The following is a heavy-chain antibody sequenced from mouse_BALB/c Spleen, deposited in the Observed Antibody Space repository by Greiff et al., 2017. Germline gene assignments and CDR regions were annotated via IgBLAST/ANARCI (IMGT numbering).Heavy chain of an antibody. V-gene: IGHV2-9*02. Sequence: VMLVGSGPGPVAPSQSLSLTCTVSGFSLNRYGVHWGRQPPGKGLEWLGVKWAGGSTNYNSALMSRLSISKDNSKSQVFLKMNSLQTDDTAMYYCAREDNYYAMDYWGQGTSVTVSS. CDR3: AREDNYYAMDY. CDR1: GFSLNRYG. J-gene: IGHJ4*01. D-gene: IGHD1-3*01. CDR2: KWAGGST.